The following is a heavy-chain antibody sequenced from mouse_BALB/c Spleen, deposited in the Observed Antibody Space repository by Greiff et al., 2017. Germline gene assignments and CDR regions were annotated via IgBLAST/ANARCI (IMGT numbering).Heavy chain of an antibody. V-gene: IGHV5-9-4*01. CDR1: GFTFSSYA. J-gene: IGHJ1*01. CDR3: AGDQRCYGGSDWSFDV. D-gene: IGHD1-1*01. Sequence: EVMLVESGGGLVKPGGSLKLSCAASGFTFSSYAMSWVRQAPEKRLEWVAEISSGGSYTYYPDTVTGRFTISRDNAKNTLYLKMSSLRSGDTAMYYCAGDQRCYGGSDWSFDVWGEGTTVTVSS. CDR2: ISSGGSYT.